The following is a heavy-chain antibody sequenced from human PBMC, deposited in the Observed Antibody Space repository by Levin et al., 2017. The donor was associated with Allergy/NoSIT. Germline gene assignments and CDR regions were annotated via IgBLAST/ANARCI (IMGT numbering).Heavy chain of an antibody. CDR1: GASISSYY. CDR3: ARGHPGNYDFWSGYYRELYYFDY. CDR2: IYTSGTT. J-gene: IGHJ4*02. Sequence: SETLSLTCTVSGASISSYYWSWIRQPAGKELEWIGRIYTSGTTNYNPSLKSRVTMSVDTSKNQFSLMLTSVTAADTAIYYCARGHPGNYDFWSGYYRELYYFDYWGQGTLVTVSS. D-gene: IGHD3-3*01. V-gene: IGHV4-4*07.